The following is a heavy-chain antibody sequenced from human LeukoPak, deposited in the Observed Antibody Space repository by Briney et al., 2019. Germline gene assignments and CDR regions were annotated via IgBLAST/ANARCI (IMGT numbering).Heavy chain of an antibody. CDR2: IYYSGST. J-gene: IGHJ4*02. D-gene: IGHD4-23*01. V-gene: IGHV4-39*07. CDR3: ASRYGGNRAFDY. Sequence: SETLSLTCTVSGGSISSSSYYWGWIRQPPGKGLECIGSIYYSGSTYYNPSLKSRVTISVDTSKNQFSLKLSSVTAADTAVYYCASRYGGNRAFDYWGQGTLVTVSS. CDR1: GGSISSSSYY.